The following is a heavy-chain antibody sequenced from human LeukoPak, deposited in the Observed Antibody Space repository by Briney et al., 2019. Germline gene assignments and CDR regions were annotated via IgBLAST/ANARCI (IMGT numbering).Heavy chain of an antibody. CDR3: ARDPSAFAGYFDY. D-gene: IGHD6-13*01. CDR2: IYSSGTT. Sequence: SETLSLTYIVSGGSITSYYWSWIRQPPGKGLEWIGYIYSSGTTNYNPSLKSRVTISADTSKNQISLNLSSVTAADTAVYYCARDPSAFAGYFDYWGQGTLVTVFS. CDR1: GGSITSYY. J-gene: IGHJ4*02. V-gene: IGHV4-59*01.